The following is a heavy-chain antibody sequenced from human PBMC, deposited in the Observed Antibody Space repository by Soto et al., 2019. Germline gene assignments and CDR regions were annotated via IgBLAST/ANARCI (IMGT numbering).Heavy chain of an antibody. CDR3: ARDLWFGELPQDNWFDP. Sequence: GASVKVSCKASGGTFSSYTISWVRQAPGQGLEWMGRIIPIFGIANYAQKFQGRVTITADKSTSTAYMELSSLRSEDTAVYYCARDLWFGELPQDNWFDPGGPGTLVTVSS. CDR2: IIPIFGIA. J-gene: IGHJ5*02. D-gene: IGHD3-10*01. CDR1: GGTFSSYT. V-gene: IGHV1-69*04.